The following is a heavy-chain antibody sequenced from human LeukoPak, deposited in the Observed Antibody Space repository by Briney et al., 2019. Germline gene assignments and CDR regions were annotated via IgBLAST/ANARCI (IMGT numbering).Heavy chain of an antibody. CDR2: IYFSGST. J-gene: IGHJ5*02. D-gene: IGHD3-22*01. Sequence: SETLSLTCTVSGGSISSYYWSWIRQPPGKGLEWIGYIYFSGSTNYNPSLKSRVTISVDTSKNQFSLQLSSVTAADTAVYYCARGSSYYDSSGYHPTRFDPWGQGTLVTVSS. CDR1: GGSISSYY. CDR3: ARGSSYYDSSGYHPTRFDP. V-gene: IGHV4-59*01.